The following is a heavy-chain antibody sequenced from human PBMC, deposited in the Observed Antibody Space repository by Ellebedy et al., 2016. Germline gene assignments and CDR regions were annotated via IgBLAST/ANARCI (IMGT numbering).Heavy chain of an antibody. V-gene: IGHV3-21*01. J-gene: IGHJ6*02. Sequence: GESLKISCAASGFTFSSYSINWVRQAPGKGLEWVSAIGSSSSYIYYADSVKGRFTISRDNAKNSLYLQMNSLRAEDTAVYYCAREVDDFWSGYRHYYYGMDVWGQGTTVTVSS. CDR2: IGSSSSYI. CDR1: GFTFSSYS. D-gene: IGHD3-3*01. CDR3: AREVDDFWSGYRHYYYGMDV.